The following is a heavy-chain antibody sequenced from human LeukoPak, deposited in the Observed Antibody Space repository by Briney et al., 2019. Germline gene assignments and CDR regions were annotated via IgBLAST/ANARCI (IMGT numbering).Heavy chain of an antibody. Sequence: GRSLRLSCAASGFTFDDYAMHWVRQAPGKGLEWVSGISWNSGSIGYADSVKGRFTISRDNSKNTLYLQMNSLRAEDTAVYYCARDARAYGYSMLDYWGQGTLVTVSS. CDR3: ARDARAYGYSMLDY. CDR2: ISWNSGSI. D-gene: IGHD5-18*01. V-gene: IGHV3-9*01. CDR1: GFTFDDYA. J-gene: IGHJ4*02.